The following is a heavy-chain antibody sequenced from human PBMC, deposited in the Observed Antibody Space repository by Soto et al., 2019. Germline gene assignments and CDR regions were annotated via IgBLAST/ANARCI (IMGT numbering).Heavy chain of an antibody. V-gene: IGHV4-31*03. J-gene: IGHJ6*03. D-gene: IGHD4-17*01. CDR3: ARYYGDDDYYYYMDV. CDR1: GGSISSGGYY. CDR2: IYYSGST. Sequence: QVQLQEWGPGLVKPSQTLSLTCTVSGGSISSGGYYWSWIRQHPGKGLEWIGYIYYSGSTYYNPSLKSRVTISVDTSKNQFSLKLSSVTAADMAVYYCARYYGDDDYYYYMDVWGKGTTVTVSS.